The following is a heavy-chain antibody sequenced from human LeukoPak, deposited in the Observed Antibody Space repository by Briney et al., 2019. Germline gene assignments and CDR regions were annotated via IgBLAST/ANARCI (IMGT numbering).Heavy chain of an antibody. Sequence: GSLRLSCTASGFTFGDYAMSWVRQAPGKGLEWIGEINHSGSTNYNPSLKSRVTISVDTSKNQFSLKLSSVTAADTAVYYCAREGFSCPNWFDPWGQGTQVAVSS. CDR1: GFTFGDYA. J-gene: IGHJ5*02. CDR3: AREGFSCPNWFDP. V-gene: IGHV4-34*01. CDR2: INHSGST.